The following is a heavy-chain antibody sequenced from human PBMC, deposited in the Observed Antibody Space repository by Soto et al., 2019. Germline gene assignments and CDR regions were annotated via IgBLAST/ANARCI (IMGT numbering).Heavy chain of an antibody. CDR2: IYNSGRT. J-gene: IGHJ3*02. CDR1: GGSISSSSYY. Sequence: QVQLQESGPGLVKPSETLPLTCTVSGGSISSSSYYWAWIRQPPGQGLEWIGSIYNSGRTYYNPSLKSRLTLSVDTSENQFSLKLSSVTAADTAVYYCARPTMIIAGGAFDIWGQGTVVTVSS. CDR3: ARPTMIIAGGAFDI. V-gene: IGHV4-39*01. D-gene: IGHD3-22*01.